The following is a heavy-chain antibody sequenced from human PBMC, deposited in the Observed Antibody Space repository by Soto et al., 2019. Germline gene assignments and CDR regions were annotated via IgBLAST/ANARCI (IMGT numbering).Heavy chain of an antibody. D-gene: IGHD2-2*02. CDR1: GYTFTSYY. Sequence: SVKVSCKASGYTFTSYYMHWMRQAPGQGLEWMGGIIPIFGTANYAQKFQGRVTITADESTSTAYMELSSLRSEDTAVYYCARDKREHCSSTSCYSYYYYYGMDVWGQGTTVTVSS. J-gene: IGHJ6*02. CDR3: ARDKREHCSSTSCYSYYYYYGMDV. V-gene: IGHV1-69*13. CDR2: IIPIFGTA.